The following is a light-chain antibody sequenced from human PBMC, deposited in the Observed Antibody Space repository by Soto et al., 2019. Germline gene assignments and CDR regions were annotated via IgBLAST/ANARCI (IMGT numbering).Light chain of an antibody. V-gene: IGKV3D-7*01. CDR3: QQDYNLPWT. Sequence: EIVMTQSPATLSVYPGERATLSCRASQSVSSNLSWYQQKPGQAPRLLIYGASTRATGIPARFSGSGSGTDFTLTISSLQPEDFAVYYCQQDYNLPWTFGQGTKVDIK. CDR2: GAS. J-gene: IGKJ1*01. CDR1: QSVSSN.